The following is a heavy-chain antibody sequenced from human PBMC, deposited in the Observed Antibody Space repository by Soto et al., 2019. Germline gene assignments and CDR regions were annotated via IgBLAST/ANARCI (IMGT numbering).Heavy chain of an antibody. J-gene: IGHJ5*02. CDR3: AREKGSSGFDP. CDR2: ISRSGIYL. CDR1: GFTFSDYT. Sequence: GGSLRLSCAASGFTFSDYTMNWVRQAPGKGLEWVSSISRSGIYLYNVDSVKGRFTISRDNAENSLYLQLNSLRSEDTATYYCAREKGSSGFDPWGQGTLVTVSS. D-gene: IGHD6-6*01. V-gene: IGHV3-21*04.